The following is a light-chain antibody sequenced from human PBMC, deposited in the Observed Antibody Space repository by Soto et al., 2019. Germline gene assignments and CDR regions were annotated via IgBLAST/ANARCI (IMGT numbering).Light chain of an antibody. CDR3: QHYYSWPPWT. J-gene: IGKJ1*01. CDR2: GAS. Sequence: EIVMTQSPVTLSVSPGERATLSCRASQYVGSNLAWYQQKPGQAPRLLIYGASTRATGVPARFSGSGSGTEFTLSISSLQSEDFAVYYGQHYYSWPPWTFGQGTKVEIK. CDR1: QYVGSN. V-gene: IGKV3-15*01.